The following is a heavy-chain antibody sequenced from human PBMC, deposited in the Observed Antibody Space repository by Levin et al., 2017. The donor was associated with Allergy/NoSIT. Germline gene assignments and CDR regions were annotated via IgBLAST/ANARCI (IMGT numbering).Heavy chain of an antibody. Sequence: AASVKVSCKASGYTFTSYGITWVRQAPGQGLEYMGWSSTDSDRSYYAEKFHGRVTMTTDTSTSTAYMELRSLGSADTAVYYCAREQIYGNITPLEFWGQGTLVTVSS. D-gene: IGHD2/OR15-2a*01. CDR1: GYTFTSYG. CDR2: SSTDSDRS. V-gene: IGHV1-18*01. CDR3: AREQIYGNITPLEF. J-gene: IGHJ4*02.